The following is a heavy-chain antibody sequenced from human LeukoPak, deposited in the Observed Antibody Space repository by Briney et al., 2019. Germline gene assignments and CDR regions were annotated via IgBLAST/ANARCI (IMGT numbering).Heavy chain of an antibody. CDR3: ARKAADSSGYYDAYYFDY. J-gene: IGHJ4*02. V-gene: IGHV3-7*01. Sequence: PGGSLRLSCAASGFTFSSYWMSWVRQAPGKGLEWVANIKQDGSEKYYVDSVKGRSTISRDNAKNSLYLQMNRLRAEDTAVYYCARKAADSSGYYDAYYFDYWGQGTLVTVSS. CDR1: GFTFSSYW. CDR2: IKQDGSEK. D-gene: IGHD3-22*01.